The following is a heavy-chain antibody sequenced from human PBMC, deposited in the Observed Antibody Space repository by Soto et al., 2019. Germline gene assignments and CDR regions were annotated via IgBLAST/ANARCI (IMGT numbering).Heavy chain of an antibody. D-gene: IGHD6-19*01. CDR1: GFTFSAYW. J-gene: IGHJ6*03. CDR3: ARNRRSVNLYYYMDV. CDR2: IKADGSDQ. Sequence: GGSLRLSCAASGFTFSAYWMSWVRLAPEKGLEWVASIKADGSDQYYVDSLKGRFTISRDNIKNSLFLRINSLRVEDTAVYYCARNRRSVNLYYYMDVWGKGTTVTVSS. V-gene: IGHV3-7*01.